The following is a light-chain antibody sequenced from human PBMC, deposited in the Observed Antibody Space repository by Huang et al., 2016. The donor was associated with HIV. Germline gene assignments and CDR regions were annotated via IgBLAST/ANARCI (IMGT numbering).Light chain of an antibody. V-gene: IGKV1-9*01. CDR3: QQLSAYPLS. Sequence: QLTQSPSSLSASIGDRVTIACRASHDINTYLAWSQQKPGRAPKLLIYDAATLQTGVPSRFRGFGSGTAFSLTITSLQPDDFAVYYCQQLSAYPLSFGPGTTVD. J-gene: IGKJ3*01. CDR2: DAA. CDR1: HDINTY.